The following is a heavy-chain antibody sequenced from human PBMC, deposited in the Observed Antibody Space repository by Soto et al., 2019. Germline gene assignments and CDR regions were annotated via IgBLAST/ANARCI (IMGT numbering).Heavy chain of an antibody. CDR1: GGSISSSSYY. J-gene: IGHJ6*03. D-gene: IGHD4-17*01. Sequence: QLQLQESGPGLVKPSETLSLTCTVSGGSISSSSYYWGWIRQPPGKGLEWIGSIYYSGSTYYNPSLKSRVTISVDTSKNQFSLKLSSVTAADTAVYYCARELYGDYRYYYYYYMDVWGKGTTVTVSS. CDR2: IYYSGST. V-gene: IGHV4-39*02. CDR3: ARELYGDYRYYYYYYMDV.